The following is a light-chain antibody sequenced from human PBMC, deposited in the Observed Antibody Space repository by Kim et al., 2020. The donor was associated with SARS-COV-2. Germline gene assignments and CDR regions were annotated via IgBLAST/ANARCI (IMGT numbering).Light chain of an antibody. CDR2: DNN. Sequence: GQKVAISCSGNSSNIENNYVSWYQHLPGTAPKRLIYDNNKRPSGIPDRFSGSKSGTSATLGITGLQTGDEADYYCGTWDNSLSAVVFGGGTQLTVL. J-gene: IGLJ2*01. CDR3: GTWDNSLSAVV. CDR1: SSNIENNY. V-gene: IGLV1-51*01.